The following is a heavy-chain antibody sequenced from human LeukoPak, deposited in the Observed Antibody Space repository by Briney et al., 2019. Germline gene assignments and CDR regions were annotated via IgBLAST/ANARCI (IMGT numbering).Heavy chain of an antibody. CDR2: IIPIFGTA. D-gene: IGHD1-14*01. J-gene: IGHJ6*02. Sequence: SVKVSCKASGGTFSSYAISWVRQAPGRGLEWMGGIIPIFGTANYAQKFQGRVTITADESTSTAYMELSSLRSEDTAVYYCARSRTPGGYYGMDVWGQGTTVTVSS. CDR3: ARSRTPGGYYGMDV. CDR1: GGTFSSYA. V-gene: IGHV1-69*13.